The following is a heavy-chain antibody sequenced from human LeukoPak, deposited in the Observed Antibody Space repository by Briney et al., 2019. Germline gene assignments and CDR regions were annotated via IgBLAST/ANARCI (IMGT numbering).Heavy chain of an antibody. CDR2: INPNSGGT. CDR1: GYTFTGYY. J-gene: IGHJ4*02. V-gene: IGHV1-2*02. D-gene: IGHD5-18*01. Sequence: ASVKVSYKASGYTFTGYYMHWVRQAPGQGLEWMGWINPNSGGTNYAQKFQGRVTMTRDTSISTAYMELSRLRSDDTAVYYCAREYSFGPDLDYWGKGTLVTVSS. CDR3: AREYSFGPDLDY.